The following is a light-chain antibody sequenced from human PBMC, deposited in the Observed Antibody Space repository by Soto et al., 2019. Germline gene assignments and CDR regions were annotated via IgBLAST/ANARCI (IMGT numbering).Light chain of an antibody. J-gene: IGKJ5*01. Sequence: LLMTQSPATLSVYPGERATLSCRASQSVNTKLAWYQQKPGQPPRLLIYGASTRATGVPARFSGSGSGTDFILTISSLQSEDFAVYYCQEHTDWPPITFAQGTRLEIK. CDR2: GAS. CDR3: QEHTDWPPIT. CDR1: QSVNTK. V-gene: IGKV3-15*01.